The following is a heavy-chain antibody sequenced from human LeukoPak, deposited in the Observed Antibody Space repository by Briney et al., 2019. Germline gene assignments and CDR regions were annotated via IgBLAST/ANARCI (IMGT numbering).Heavy chain of an antibody. Sequence: PGGSLRLSCAASGFTFSSYSMNWVRQAPGKGLECVSSISSSSSYIYYADSVKGRFTISRDNAKNSLYLQMNSLRAEDTAVYYCASTVTTDFDYWGQGTLVTVSS. CDR3: ASTVTTDFDY. CDR2: ISSSSSYI. CDR1: GFTFSSYS. V-gene: IGHV3-21*01. D-gene: IGHD4-17*01. J-gene: IGHJ4*02.